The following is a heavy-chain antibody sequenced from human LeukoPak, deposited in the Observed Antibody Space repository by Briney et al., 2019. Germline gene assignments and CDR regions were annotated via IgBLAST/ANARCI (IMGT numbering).Heavy chain of an antibody. CDR2: IYYSGSI. V-gene: IGHV4-39*07. Sequence: PSETLSLTCTVSGGSISSSSYYWGWIRQPPGKGLEWIGYIYYSGSIYYNPSLKSRVTMSVDTSKNQFSLKLSSVTAVDTAVYYCAKSAGSSWEIDYWGQGTLVTVSS. CDR3: AKSAGSSWEIDY. J-gene: IGHJ4*02. CDR1: GGSISSSSYY. D-gene: IGHD6-13*01.